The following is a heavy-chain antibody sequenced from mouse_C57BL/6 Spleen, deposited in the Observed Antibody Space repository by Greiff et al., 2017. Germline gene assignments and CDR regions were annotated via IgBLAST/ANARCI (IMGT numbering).Heavy chain of an antibody. CDR1: GYSITGGYY. J-gene: IGHJ4*01. V-gene: IGHV3-6*01. CDR3: ARDEGYYAMDH. CDR2: ISYDGSN. Sequence: EVQLVESGPGLVKPSQSLSLTCSVTGYSITGGYYWNWNRAFPRNKLEWMSYISYDGSNTYNPSLKNRISITRDTSKNQFFLKLNSVTTEDTASYDSARDEGYYAMDHSGEGTSVTVSS.